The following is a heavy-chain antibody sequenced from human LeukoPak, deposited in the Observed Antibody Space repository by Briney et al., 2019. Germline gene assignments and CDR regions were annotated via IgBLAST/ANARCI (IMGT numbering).Heavy chain of an antibody. J-gene: IGHJ4*02. V-gene: IGHV3-30*18. CDR3: AKRRGLGSYGDMLDY. Sequence: GGSLRLSCAASGFTFSSYGMHWVRQAPGKGLEWVAVISYDGSNKYYADSVKGRFTISRDNSKNTLYLQMNSLRAEDTAVYYCAKRRGLGSYGDMLDYWGQGTLVTVSS. D-gene: IGHD1-26*01. CDR1: GFTFSSYG. CDR2: ISYDGSNK.